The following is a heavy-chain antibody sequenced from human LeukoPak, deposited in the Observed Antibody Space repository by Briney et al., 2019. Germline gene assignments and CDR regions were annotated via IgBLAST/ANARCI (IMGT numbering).Heavy chain of an antibody. CDR3: VRTPLCSSTSCYTSPYYYYYMDV. Sequence: SVKVSCKASGGTFSSYAISWVRQAPGQGREWMGGIIPIFGTANYAQKFQGRVTITTDESTSTAYMELSSLRSEGTAVYYCVRTPLCSSTSCYTSPYYYYYMDVWGKGTTVTVSS. J-gene: IGHJ6*03. CDR2: IIPIFGTA. CDR1: GGTFSSYA. V-gene: IGHV1-69*05. D-gene: IGHD2-2*02.